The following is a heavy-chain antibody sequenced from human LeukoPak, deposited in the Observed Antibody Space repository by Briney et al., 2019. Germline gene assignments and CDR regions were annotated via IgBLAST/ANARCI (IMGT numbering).Heavy chain of an antibody. J-gene: IGHJ4*02. Sequence: SETLSLTCTVSGASISGYLWTWIRQPPGKGLEWIGYVYDNGDTKYHPSFTGRVSISVDVSKNQFSLKLTSVLAADTAVYYCARAGYYYDGHGYTAGDFDYWGQGTLVIVSS. CDR3: ARAGYYYDGHGYTAGDFDY. CDR2: VYDNGDT. CDR1: GASISGYL. D-gene: IGHD3-22*01. V-gene: IGHV4-59*01.